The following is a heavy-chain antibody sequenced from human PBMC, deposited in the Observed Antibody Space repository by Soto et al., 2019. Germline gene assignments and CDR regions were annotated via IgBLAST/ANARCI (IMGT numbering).Heavy chain of an antibody. CDR3: AKDMSARSDSWLNWFDP. D-gene: IGHD2-2*01. J-gene: IGHJ5*02. V-gene: IGHV3-9*01. CDR2: ISWKSGTI. CDR1: GFTFDDYV. Sequence: EVQLVESGGGLVQPGGSLRLSCAASGFTFDDYVMHWVRHAPGKGLEWVSGISWKSGTIGYADSVQGRFTISRDNAKNSLYLQMSSLRTEDTAFYYCAKDMSARSDSWLNWFDPWGQGTLVTVSS.